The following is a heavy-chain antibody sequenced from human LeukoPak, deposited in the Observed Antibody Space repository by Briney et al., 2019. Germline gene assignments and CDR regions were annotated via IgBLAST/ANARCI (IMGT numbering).Heavy chain of an antibody. CDR1: GFSSSNYA. Sequence: GGSLRLTCSVSGFSSSNYAMSWVRQAPGKGLEWVSSITSSGDDTFYAASVKGRFTISRDNTWDTVFLQMNSLKADDTAVYYCTFDWGFDYWGQGSLVTVSS. V-gene: IGHV3-23*01. D-gene: IGHD3-16*01. CDR3: TFDWGFDY. CDR2: ITSSGDDT. J-gene: IGHJ4*02.